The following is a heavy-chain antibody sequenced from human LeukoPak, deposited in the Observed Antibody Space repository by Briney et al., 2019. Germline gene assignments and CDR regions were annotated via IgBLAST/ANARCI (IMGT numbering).Heavy chain of an antibody. CDR2: ISAYNGNT. CDR1: GYTFTSYG. J-gene: IGHJ4*02. D-gene: IGHD3-22*01. CDR3: ARARYYYDSSGYYPGPYYFDY. Sequence: ASVKVSCKASGYTFTSYGISWVRQAPGQGLERMGWISAYNGNTNYAQKLQGRVTMTTDTSTSTAYMELRSLRSDDTAVYYCARARYYYDSSGYYPGPYYFDYWGQGTLVTVSS. V-gene: IGHV1-18*01.